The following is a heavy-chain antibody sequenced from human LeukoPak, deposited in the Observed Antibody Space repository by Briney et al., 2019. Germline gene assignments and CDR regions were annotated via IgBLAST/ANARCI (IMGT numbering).Heavy chain of an antibody. CDR2: IYYSGST. D-gene: IGHD3-9*01. V-gene: IGHV4-59*08. J-gene: IGHJ6*02. CDR3: ARILTGYGSSYYYYGMDV. Sequence: SETLSLTCTVSGGSISSYYWSWIRQPPGKGLEWIGCIYYSGSTNYNPSLKSRVTISVDTSKYQFSLKLSSVTAADTAVYYCARILTGYGSSYYYYGMDVWGQGTTVTVSS. CDR1: GGSISSYY.